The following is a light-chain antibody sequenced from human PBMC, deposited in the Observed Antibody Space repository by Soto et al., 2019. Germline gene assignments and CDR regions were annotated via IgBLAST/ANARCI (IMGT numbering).Light chain of an antibody. J-gene: IGLJ1*01. CDR3: GSWDSSLSAYV. CDR2: DDN. CDR1: SSNFGAGYD. Sequence: QSVLTQPPSVSGSPGQRVTISCTGSSSNFGAGYDVHWYQQLPGTAPKLLIYDDNKRPSGIPDRFSGSKSGTSATLGITGFQTGDEADYYCGSWDSSLSAYVFGTGTKLTVL. V-gene: IGLV1-51*01.